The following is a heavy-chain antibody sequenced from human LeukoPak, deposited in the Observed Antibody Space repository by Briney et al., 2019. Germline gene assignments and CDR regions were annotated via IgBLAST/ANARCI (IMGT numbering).Heavy chain of an antibody. Sequence: GGSLRLSCAASGLTFSTYAMRWIRQAPGKGLEWVSSIGGGGTTSYADSVKGRFTIPRDLSKITVYLQMNSLRAEDTAVYYCAQDRGARYPFGMDVWGQGTTVTVSS. CDR3: AQDRGARYPFGMDV. CDR1: GLTFSTYA. D-gene: IGHD2-2*01. V-gene: IGHV3-23*01. CDR2: IGGGGTT. J-gene: IGHJ6*02.